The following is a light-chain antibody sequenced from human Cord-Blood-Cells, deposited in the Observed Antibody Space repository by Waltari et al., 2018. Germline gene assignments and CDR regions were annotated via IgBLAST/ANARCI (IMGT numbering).Light chain of an antibody. CDR1: SPNTGSNY. Sequence: QSVLTPPPSASGTPGQRVTISCSGSSPNTGSNYVYWYQQLPGTAPKLLIYRNNQRPSGVPDRFSGSKSGTSASLAISGLRSEDEADYYCAAWDDSLSGRVFGGGTKLTVL. J-gene: IGLJ3*02. CDR3: AAWDDSLSGRV. CDR2: RNN. V-gene: IGLV1-47*01.